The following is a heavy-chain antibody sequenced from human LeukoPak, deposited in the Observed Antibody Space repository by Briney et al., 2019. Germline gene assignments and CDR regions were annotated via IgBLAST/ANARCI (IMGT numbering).Heavy chain of an antibody. Sequence: GPLRLSCVASGLTFSSYGMSWVRQAPGKGLEWIGSIYYSGSTYYNPSLKSRVTISVDTSKNQFSLKLSSVTAADTAVYYCARYYYGSGTLGGGNFDYWGQGTLVTVSS. D-gene: IGHD3-10*01. CDR1: GLTFSSYG. V-gene: IGHV4-38-2*01. CDR2: IYYSGST. CDR3: ARYYYGSGTLGGGNFDY. J-gene: IGHJ4*02.